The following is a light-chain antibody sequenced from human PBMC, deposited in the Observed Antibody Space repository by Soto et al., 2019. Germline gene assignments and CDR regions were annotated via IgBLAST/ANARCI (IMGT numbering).Light chain of an antibody. CDR3: HQHAYSPLT. Sequence: EIVLTQSPGTLSLSPGERASLSCRASQIVGNNYLAWYQQKPGQAPRLLIHTASRRATGNSDRFSGSGSETNFTLTIARLEPDDFAVYYCHQHAYSPLTFGQGTRLEIK. V-gene: IGKV3-20*01. J-gene: IGKJ5*01. CDR2: TAS. CDR1: QIVGNNY.